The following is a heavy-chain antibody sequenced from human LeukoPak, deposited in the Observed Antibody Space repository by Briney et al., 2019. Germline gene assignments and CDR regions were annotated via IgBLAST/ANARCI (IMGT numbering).Heavy chain of an antibody. Sequence: ASVKVSCKASGYTFTSYGISWVRQAPGQGLEWMGWTSAYNGNTNYAQKLQGRVTITADESTSTAYMELSSLRSEDTAVYYCARSAGLSTSLYYFDYWGQGTLVTVSS. D-gene: IGHD2-2*01. CDR1: GYTFTSYG. J-gene: IGHJ4*02. V-gene: IGHV1-18*01. CDR2: TSAYNGNT. CDR3: ARSAGLSTSLYYFDY.